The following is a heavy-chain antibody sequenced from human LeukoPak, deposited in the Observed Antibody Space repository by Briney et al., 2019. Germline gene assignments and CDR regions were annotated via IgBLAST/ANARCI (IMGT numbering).Heavy chain of an antibody. CDR2: ISGDGVRT. CDR3: AKASGKFAY. V-gene: IGHV3-43*02. CDR1: GLPLADFA. D-gene: IGHD3-16*01. Sequence: PRGSLRLSCVASGLPLADFAMHWVRQAPGKGLEWVSLISGDGVRTFYVDSVKGRFSISRDNTKNTLYLAMNSLRYQDTRLYYCAKASGKFAYWGQGPLVAVPS. J-gene: IGHJ4*02.